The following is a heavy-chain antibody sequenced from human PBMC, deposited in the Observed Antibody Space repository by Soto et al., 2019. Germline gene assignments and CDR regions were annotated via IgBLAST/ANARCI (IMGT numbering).Heavy chain of an antibody. Sequence: SETLSLTCSVSGGSINNDDFYWSWLRQTPGKGLQWIGYVYYSGSSDCIPSLKSRLSMSIDKSKNQFTLKLSSVTAADTAIYYCARMSYYYDKWYFDPWGRGTLVTVSS. CDR1: GGSINNDDFY. J-gene: IGHJ2*01. D-gene: IGHD3-22*01. CDR2: VYYSGSS. CDR3: ARMSYYYDKWYFDP. V-gene: IGHV4-30-4*01.